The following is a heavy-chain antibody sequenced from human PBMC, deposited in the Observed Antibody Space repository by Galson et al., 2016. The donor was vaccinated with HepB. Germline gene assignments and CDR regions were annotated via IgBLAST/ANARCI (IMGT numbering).Heavy chain of an antibody. CDR1: GFTFSSYA. CDR2: ISISGDST. CDR3: ARHFETTGLSL. Sequence: SLRLSCAVSGFTFSSYAMSWVRQAPGKGLEWVSGISISGDSTYYADSVRGRFTISRDNAQRSPYLQMDNLRVEDTAVYYCARHFETTGLSLWGRGTLVTVSS. J-gene: IGHJ4*02. D-gene: IGHD2-8*02. V-gene: IGHV3-23*01.